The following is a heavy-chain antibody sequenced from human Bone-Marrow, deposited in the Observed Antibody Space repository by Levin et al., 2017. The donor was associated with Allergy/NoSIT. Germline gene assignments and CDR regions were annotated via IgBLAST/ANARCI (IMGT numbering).Heavy chain of an antibody. CDR1: GGSISSSSYY. J-gene: IGHJ2*01. CDR3: ARRYGGYWYFDL. CDR2: IYYSGST. Sequence: PGGSLRLSCTVSGGSISSSSYYWGWIRQPPGKGLEWIGSIYYSGSTYYNPSLKSRVTISVDTSKNQFSLKLSSVTAADTAVYYCARRYGGYWYFDLWGRGTLVTVSS. D-gene: IGHD4-23*01. V-gene: IGHV4-39*01.